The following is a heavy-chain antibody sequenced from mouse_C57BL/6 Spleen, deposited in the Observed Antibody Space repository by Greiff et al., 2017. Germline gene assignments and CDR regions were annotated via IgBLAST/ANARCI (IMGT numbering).Heavy chain of an antibody. CDR2: IWSDGST. D-gene: IGHD1-1*01. Sequence: VQLQQSGPGLVAPSPSLSITCTVSGFSLTSYGVHWVRQPPGKGLEWLVVIWSDGSTTYNSALKSRLSISKDNSKSQVFLKMNSLQTDDTAMYYGARHTYCYGSSYGYAMDYWGQGTLVTVSS. CDR1: GFSLTSYG. CDR3: ARHTYCYGSSYGYAMDY. V-gene: IGHV2-6-1*01. J-gene: IGHJ4*01.